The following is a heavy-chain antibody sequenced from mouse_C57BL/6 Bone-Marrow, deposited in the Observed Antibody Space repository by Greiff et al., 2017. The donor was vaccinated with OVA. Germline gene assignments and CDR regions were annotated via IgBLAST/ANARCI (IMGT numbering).Heavy chain of an antibody. CDR3: ARPGTEAMDY. V-gene: IGHV1-81*01. J-gene: IGHJ4*01. Sequence: QVQLKESGAELARPGASVKLSCKASGYTFTSYGISWVKQRTGQGLEWIGEIYPRSGNTYYNEKFKGKATLTADKSSSTAYMELRSLTSEDSAVYFCARPGTEAMDYWGQGTSVTVSS. D-gene: IGHD4-1*01. CDR2: IYPRSGNT. CDR1: GYTFTSYG.